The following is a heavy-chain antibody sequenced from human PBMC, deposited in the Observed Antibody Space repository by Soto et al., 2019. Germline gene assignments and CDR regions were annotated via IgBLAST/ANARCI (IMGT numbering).Heavy chain of an antibody. V-gene: IGHV1-18*04. Sequence: ASVKVSCKASGYTFTSYGISWVRQAPGQGLEWMGWISAYNGNTNYAQKLQGRVTMTTDTSTSTAYMELRSLRSDDTAVYYCANVGIVVVVAADGMDVWGQGTTVTVSS. CDR2: ISAYNGNT. CDR3: ANVGIVVVVAADGMDV. D-gene: IGHD2-15*01. CDR1: GYTFTSYG. J-gene: IGHJ6*02.